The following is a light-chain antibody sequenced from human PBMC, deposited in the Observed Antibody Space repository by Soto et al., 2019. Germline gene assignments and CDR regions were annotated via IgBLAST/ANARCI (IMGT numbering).Light chain of an antibody. CDR2: GNS. CDR3: QSYDSSLRVFYV. Sequence: QSVLTQPPSVSGAPGQRVTISCTGSSSNIGAGYDVHWYQQLPGTAPKLLIYGNSNRPSGVPDRFSGSKSGTSASLAITGLQAEDEADYYCQSYDSSLRVFYVSGTGTKLTDL. CDR1: SSNIGAGYD. J-gene: IGLJ1*01. V-gene: IGLV1-40*01.